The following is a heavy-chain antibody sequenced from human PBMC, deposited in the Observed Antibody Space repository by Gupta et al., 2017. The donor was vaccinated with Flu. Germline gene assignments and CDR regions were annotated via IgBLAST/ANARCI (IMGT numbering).Heavy chain of an antibody. Sequence: EVQLVESGGGLVQPGGSLRLSCAASGFTFSSYAMNWVRQAPGKGLEWVSYISSSGSTIYYADSVKGRFTISRDNAKNSLYLQMNSLRAEDTAVYYCARDELVRLGSGYYRNFDYWGQGTLVTVSS. J-gene: IGHJ4*02. D-gene: IGHD3-3*01. CDR1: GFTFSSYA. CDR2: ISSSGSTI. CDR3: ARDELVRLGSGYYRNFDY. V-gene: IGHV3-48*03.